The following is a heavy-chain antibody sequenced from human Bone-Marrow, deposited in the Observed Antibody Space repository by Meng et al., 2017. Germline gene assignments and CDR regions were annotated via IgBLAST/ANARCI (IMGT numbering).Heavy chain of an antibody. Sequence: GGSLRLSCAASGFTFSSYSMNWVRQAPGKGLEWVSSISSSSSYIYYADSVKGRFTISRDNAKNSLYLQMNSLRAEDTAVYYCARDTVVVVAATSDAFDIWGQGTMVTVS. D-gene: IGHD2-15*01. CDR1: GFTFSSYS. J-gene: IGHJ3*02. CDR2: ISSSSSYI. CDR3: ARDTVVVVAATSDAFDI. V-gene: IGHV3-21*01.